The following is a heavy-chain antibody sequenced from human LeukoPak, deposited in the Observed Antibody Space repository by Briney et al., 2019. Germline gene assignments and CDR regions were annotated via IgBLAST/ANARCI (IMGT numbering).Heavy chain of an antibody. J-gene: IGHJ6*02. V-gene: IGHV1-2*04. CDR2: ISPNSGGT. CDR1: GYTFTGYY. Sequence: ASVKVSCKASGYTFTGYYMHWVRQAPGQGLEWMGWISPNSGGTNYAQKFQGWVTMTRDTSISTAYMELSRLRSDDTAVYYCARAAVGRLRFGGSVVYYGMDVWGQGTTVTVSS. CDR3: ARAAVGRLRFGGSVVYYGMDV. D-gene: IGHD5-12*01.